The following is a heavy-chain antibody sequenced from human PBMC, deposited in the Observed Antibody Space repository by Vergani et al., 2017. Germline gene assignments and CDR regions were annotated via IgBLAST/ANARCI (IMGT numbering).Heavy chain of an antibody. CDR1: GFTFSNYG. CDR2: IWYDGSNK. Sequence: QVQLVESGGGVVQPGRSLRLSCAASGFTFSNYGMHWVRQAPGKGLEWVAVIWYDGSNKYYADSVKGRFTISRDNSKNTLYLQMNSLRAEDTAVYYCARGGGYSYEAYGMDVWGQGTTVTVSS. D-gene: IGHD5-18*01. J-gene: IGHJ6*02. CDR3: ARGGGYSYEAYGMDV. V-gene: IGHV3-33*01.